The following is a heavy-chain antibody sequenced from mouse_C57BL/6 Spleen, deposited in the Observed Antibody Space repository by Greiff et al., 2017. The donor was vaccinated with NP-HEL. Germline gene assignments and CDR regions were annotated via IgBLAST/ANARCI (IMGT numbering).Heavy chain of an antibody. CDR1: GYTFTDYY. J-gene: IGHJ2*01. D-gene: IGHD1-1*01. Sequence: VKLMESGPELVKPGASVKISCKASGYTFTDYYINWVKQRPGPGLEWIGWIFPGSGSTYYNEKFKGKATLTVDKSSSTAYMLRSSLTSEDSAVYFCARGKTTVVATSFDDWGQGTTLTVSS. V-gene: IGHV1-75*01. CDR2: IFPGSGST. CDR3: ARGKTTVVATSFDD.